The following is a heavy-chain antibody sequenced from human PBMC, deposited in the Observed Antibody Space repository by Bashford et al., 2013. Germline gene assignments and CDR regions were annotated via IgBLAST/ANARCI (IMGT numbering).Heavy chain of an antibody. V-gene: IGHV7-4-1*01. Sequence: ASVKVSCKASGYTFTSYAMNWVRQAPGQGLEWMGWINTNTGNPTYAQGFTGRFVFSLDTSVSTAYLQICSLKAEDTAVYYCARGYGDSGFSDDAFDIWGQGTMVTVSS. D-gene: IGHD4-17*01. J-gene: IGHJ3*02. CDR3: ARGYGDSGFSDDAFDI. CDR1: GYTFTSYA. CDR2: INTNTGNP.